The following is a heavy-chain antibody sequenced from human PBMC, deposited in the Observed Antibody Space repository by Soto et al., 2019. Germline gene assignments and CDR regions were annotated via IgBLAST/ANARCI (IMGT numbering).Heavy chain of an antibody. V-gene: IGHV3-64D*08. J-gene: IGHJ4*02. Sequence: EVQLVESGGGLVQSGGSLRLSCSASGFTFSSYGMHWVRQAPGKGLEYVSAITYNGGSTNYADSVKARFTISRDNSKNTLYLQMSSLRAEDTAVYYCAVVAGSYYLYCRGQGTLVTVSS. CDR2: ITYNGGST. CDR1: GFTFSSYG. D-gene: IGHD6-19*01. CDR3: AVVAGSYYLYC.